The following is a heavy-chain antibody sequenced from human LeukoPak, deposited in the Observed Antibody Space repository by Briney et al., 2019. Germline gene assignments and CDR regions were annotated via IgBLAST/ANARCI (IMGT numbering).Heavy chain of an antibody. D-gene: IGHD3-22*01. Sequence: ASVKVSCKASGYTFTNYFMHWVRQAPGQGLEWMGVINPSGGGTTYAQRFQGRVTMTRDTSTSTVHMELSSLRSEDTAVYYCAADIKNNYYDSSGYFFYWGQGTLVTVSS. J-gene: IGHJ4*02. CDR3: AADIKNNYYDSSGYFFY. CDR1: GYTFTNYF. V-gene: IGHV1-46*01. CDR2: INPSGGGT.